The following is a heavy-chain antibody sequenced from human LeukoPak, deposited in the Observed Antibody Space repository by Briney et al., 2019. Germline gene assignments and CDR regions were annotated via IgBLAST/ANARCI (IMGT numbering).Heavy chain of an antibody. Sequence: GGSLRLSCAASGFTFSDYYMSWIRQAPGKGLEWVSYISSSGSTIYYADSVKGRFTISRDNAKNSLYLQMNSLRAEDTAVYYCAMTGYCYNSSCSPDAFHIWGQGTVVTVSS. CDR2: ISSSGSTI. V-gene: IGHV3-11*01. J-gene: IGHJ3*02. CDR1: GFTFSDYY. D-gene: IGHD2-2*01. CDR3: AMTGYCYNSSCSPDAFHI.